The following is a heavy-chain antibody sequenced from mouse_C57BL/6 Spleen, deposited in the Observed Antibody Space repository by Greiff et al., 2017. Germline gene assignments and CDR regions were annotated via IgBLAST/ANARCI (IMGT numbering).Heavy chain of an antibody. CDR3: ARGWDGGYFDY. CDR1: GYTFTSYW. Sequence: VQLQQPGAELVRPGSSVKLSCKASGYTFTSYWMHWVKQRPIQGLEWIGNIDPSDSETHYNQKFKDKATLTVDKSSSTAYRQLSSLTSEDSSVYYCARGWDGGYFDYWGQGTTLTVSS. CDR2: IDPSDSET. D-gene: IGHD4-1*01. J-gene: IGHJ2*01. V-gene: IGHV1-52*01.